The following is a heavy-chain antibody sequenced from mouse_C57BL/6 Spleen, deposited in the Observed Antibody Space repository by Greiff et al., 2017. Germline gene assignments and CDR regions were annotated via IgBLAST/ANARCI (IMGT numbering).Heavy chain of an antibody. D-gene: IGHD1-1*01. V-gene: IGHV1-26*01. J-gene: IGHJ3*01. CDR3: ARGYYGSRAWFAY. CDR1: GYTFTDYY. Sequence: EVQLQQSGPELVKPGASVKISCKASGYTFTDYYMNWVKQSHGKSLEWIGDINPNNGGTSYNQKFKGKATLTVDKSSSTAYMELRSLTSEDSAVXYCARGYYGSRAWFAYWGQGTLVTVSA. CDR2: INPNNGGT.